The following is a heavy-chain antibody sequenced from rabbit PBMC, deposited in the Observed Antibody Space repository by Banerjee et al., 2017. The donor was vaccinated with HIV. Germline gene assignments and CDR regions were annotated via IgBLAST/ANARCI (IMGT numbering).Heavy chain of an antibody. CDR1: GFDFSNYG. D-gene: IGHD2-1*01. CDR3: ARGGYDENYFNL. CDR2: IDPVFGSI. V-gene: IGHV1S47*01. J-gene: IGHJ4*01. Sequence: QEHLVESGGGLVQPGGSLKVSCKASGFDFSNYGVSWVRQAPGKGLEWIGYIDPVFGSIHYASWVNGRFTISDHNAQNTLYLQLNSLTAADTATYFCARGGYDENYFNLWGPGTLVTVS.